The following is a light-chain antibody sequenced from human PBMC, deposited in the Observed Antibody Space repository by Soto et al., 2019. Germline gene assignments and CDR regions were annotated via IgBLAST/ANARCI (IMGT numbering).Light chain of an antibody. J-gene: IGLJ1*01. V-gene: IGLV2-8*01. CDR3: SSYAGSNNFV. Sequence: QSVLTQPASVSGSPGQSITISCAGTMRDIGGYDYVSWYQQHPGKAPKLMIYEVTKRPSGVPDRFSGSKSGNTASLTVSGLQAEDEADYYCSSYAGSNNFVFGTGTKGTVL. CDR2: EVT. CDR1: MRDIGGYDY.